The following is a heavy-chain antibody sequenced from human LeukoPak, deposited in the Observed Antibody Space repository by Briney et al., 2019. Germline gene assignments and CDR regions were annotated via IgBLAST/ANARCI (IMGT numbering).Heavy chain of an antibody. CDR2: INPNSGGT. Sequence: GASVKVSCKASGYTFTGYYMHWVRQAPGQGLEWMGWINPNSGGTNYAQKFQGRVTMTRDTSISTAYMELSSLRSEDTAVYYCARGDSSGYYRGVYYFDYWGQGTLVTVSS. CDR3: ARGDSSGYYRGVYYFDY. J-gene: IGHJ4*02. V-gene: IGHV1-2*02. D-gene: IGHD3-22*01. CDR1: GYTFTGYY.